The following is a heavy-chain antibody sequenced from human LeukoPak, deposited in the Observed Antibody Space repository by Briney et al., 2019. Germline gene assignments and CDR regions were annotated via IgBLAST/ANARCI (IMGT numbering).Heavy chain of an antibody. CDR2: IYYSGST. CDR3: ARELAGIFL. Sequence: SETLSLTCTVSGGSISSSSYYWGRLRQPPGKGLEWIVSIYYSGSTYYHPSLVSRVSISVDTSNNQFSLKLSSVTAADTAVYYCARELAGIFLWGQGTLVTVSS. J-gene: IGHJ4*02. V-gene: IGHV4-39*07. CDR1: GGSISSSSYY. D-gene: IGHD6-13*01.